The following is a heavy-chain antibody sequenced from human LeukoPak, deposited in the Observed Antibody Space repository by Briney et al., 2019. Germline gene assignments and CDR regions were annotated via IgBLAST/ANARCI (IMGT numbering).Heavy chain of an antibody. CDR2: ISGSGGST. V-gene: IGHV3-23*01. Sequence: PGGSLRLSCAASGFTFSNYAMSWVRQAPGKGLEWVSAISGSGGSTYYADSVKGRFTISRDNSKNTLYLQMNSLRAEDTAIYYCAKNLHITGTTGVFDYWGQGTLVTVSS. D-gene: IGHD1-20*01. CDR3: AKNLHITGTTGVFDY. J-gene: IGHJ4*02. CDR1: GFTFSNYA.